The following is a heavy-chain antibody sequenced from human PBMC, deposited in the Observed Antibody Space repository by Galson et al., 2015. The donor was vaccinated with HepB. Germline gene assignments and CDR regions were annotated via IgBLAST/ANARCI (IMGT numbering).Heavy chain of an antibody. J-gene: IGHJ4*02. CDR2: IYYSGST. V-gene: IGHV4-39*01. Sequence: SETLSLTCTVSGGSISSSSYYWGWIRQPPGKGPEWIGSIYYSGSTYYNPSLKSRVTISVDTSKNQFSLKLSSVTAADTAVYYCARLVGATYFDYWGQGTLVTVSS. D-gene: IGHD1-26*01. CDR1: GGSISSSSYY. CDR3: ARLVGATYFDY.